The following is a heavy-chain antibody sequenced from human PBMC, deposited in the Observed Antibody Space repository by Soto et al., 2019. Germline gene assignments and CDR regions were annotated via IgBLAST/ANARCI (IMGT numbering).Heavy chain of an antibody. CDR2: ISGSGGST. V-gene: IGHV3-23*01. J-gene: IGHJ1*01. Sequence: GGSLRLSCAASGFTFSSYAMSWVRQAPGKGLEWVSAISGSGGSTYYADSVKGRFTISRDNSKNTLYLQMNSLRAEDTAVYYCAKDPSGSGNLYHLAYWGQGTLVPGSS. D-gene: IGHD6-19*01. CDR1: GFTFSSYA. CDR3: AKDPSGSGNLYHLAY.